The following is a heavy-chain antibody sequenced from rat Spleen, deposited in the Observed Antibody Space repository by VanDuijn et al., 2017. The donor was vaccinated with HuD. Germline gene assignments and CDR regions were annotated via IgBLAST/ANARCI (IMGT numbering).Heavy chain of an antibody. Sequence: QVQLRESGPGLLQPSQTLSLTCTVSGFSLTSHHVSWVRQSPGKGLEWLGVIWTGGGTAYNSLLKSRLSISRDTSKNQVFLKMNSLQTDDTAMYFCASRDYWGQGVMVTVSS. CDR2: IWTGGGT. CDR3: ASRDY. V-gene: IGHV2-43*01. J-gene: IGHJ2*01. CDR1: GFSLTSHH.